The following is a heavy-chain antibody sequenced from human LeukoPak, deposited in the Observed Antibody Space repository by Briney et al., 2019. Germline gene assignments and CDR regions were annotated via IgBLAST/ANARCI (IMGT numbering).Heavy chain of an antibody. CDR3: ARDSKDYYDSDFFDY. CDR1: GGSISSSNW. V-gene: IGHV4-4*02. CDR2: IYHSGST. J-gene: IGHJ4*02. D-gene: IGHD3-22*01. Sequence: SGTLSLTCAVSGGSISSSNWWSWVRQPPGKGLEWIGEIYHSGSTNYNPSLKSRVTISVDKSKNQFSLKLSSVTAADTAVYYCARDSKDYYDSDFFDYWGQGTLVTVSS.